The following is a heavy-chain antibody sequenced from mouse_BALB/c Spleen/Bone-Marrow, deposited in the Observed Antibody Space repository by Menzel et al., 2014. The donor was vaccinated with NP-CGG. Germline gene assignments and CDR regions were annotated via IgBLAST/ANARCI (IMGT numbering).Heavy chain of an antibody. J-gene: IGHJ2*01. CDR1: GFNIKDTY. V-gene: IGHV14-3*02. CDR3: ASYVSGYYFDY. CDR2: IDPANGNT. Sequence: VHVKQSGAELVKPGASVKLSCTASGFNIKDTYMHWVKQRPEQGLEWIGRIDPANGNTKYDPKFQGKASITADTSSNTAYLQLSSLTSEDTAVYYCASYVSGYYFDYWGQGTTLTVSS.